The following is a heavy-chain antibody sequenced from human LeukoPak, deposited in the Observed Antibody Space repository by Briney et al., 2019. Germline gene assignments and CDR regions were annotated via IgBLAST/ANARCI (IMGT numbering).Heavy chain of an antibody. J-gene: IGHJ4*02. Sequence: PGGSLRLSCAASGFTFSSYAMSWARQTPGKGLEWVSAISGSGGSTYYADSVKGRFTISRDNSKNTLYLQMNSLRAEDTAVYYCAKVSLYSGSYFDYWGQGTLVTVSS. CDR2: ISGSGGST. D-gene: IGHD1-26*01. CDR1: GFTFSSYA. V-gene: IGHV3-23*01. CDR3: AKVSLYSGSYFDY.